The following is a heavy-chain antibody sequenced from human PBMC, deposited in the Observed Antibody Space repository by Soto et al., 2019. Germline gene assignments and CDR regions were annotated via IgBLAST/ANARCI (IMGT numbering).Heavy chain of an antibody. Sequence: VASVKVSCKASGYTFNMYYMHWVRQAPGQGLEWMGVINPNGDTTTYAQRFQGRLTMTRDTSTSTVYMDLTSLRSEDTAVYYCAREGAAAARMFDNWGQGTLVTVSS. D-gene: IGHD6-13*01. J-gene: IGHJ4*02. CDR2: INPNGDTT. CDR3: AREGAAAARMFDN. CDR1: GYTFNMYY. V-gene: IGHV1-46*02.